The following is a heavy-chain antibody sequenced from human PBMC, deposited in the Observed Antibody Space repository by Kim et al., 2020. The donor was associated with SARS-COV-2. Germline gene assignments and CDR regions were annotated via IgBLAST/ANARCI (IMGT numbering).Heavy chain of an antibody. D-gene: IGHD6-6*01. CDR3: ARAGRIAARPFDY. Sequence: SETLSLTCAVYGGSFSGYYWSWIRQPPGKGLEWIGEINHSGSTNYNPSLKSRVTISVDTSKNQFSLKLSSVTAADTAVYYCARAGRIAARPFDYWGQGTLVTVSS. CDR1: GGSFSGYY. V-gene: IGHV4-34*01. J-gene: IGHJ4*02. CDR2: INHSGST.